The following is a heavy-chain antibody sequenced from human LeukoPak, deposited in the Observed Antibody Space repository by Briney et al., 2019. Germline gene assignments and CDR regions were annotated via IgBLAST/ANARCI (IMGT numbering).Heavy chain of an antibody. D-gene: IGHD5-24*01. CDR2: ITASGGDT. CDR1: GFPFSTYA. V-gene: IGHV3-23*01. CDR3: TTKRDGFTL. Sequence: GGSLKVSCAASGFPFSTYAMTWVRQAAGKGLEWVSAITASGGDTYYADSVKGRFSISRDNSKNTLSVQMNNLRPEDTAVYYCTTKRDGFTLWGQGTLVAVSS. J-gene: IGHJ4*02.